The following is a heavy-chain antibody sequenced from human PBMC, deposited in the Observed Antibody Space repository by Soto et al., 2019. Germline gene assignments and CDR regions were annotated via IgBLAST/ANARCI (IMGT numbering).Heavy chain of an antibody. CDR2: INAGNGNT. V-gene: IGHV1-3*01. CDR1: GYTFTSYA. J-gene: IGHJ4*02. D-gene: IGHD3-9*01. CDR3: ARDLYYYDILTGYYKESQDDY. Sequence: ASVKVSCKASGYTFTSYAMHWVRQAPEQRLEWMGWINAGNGNTKYSQKFQGRVTITRDTSASTAYMELSSLRSEDPAVYYCARDLYYYDILTGYYKESQDDYWGQGTLVTVSS.